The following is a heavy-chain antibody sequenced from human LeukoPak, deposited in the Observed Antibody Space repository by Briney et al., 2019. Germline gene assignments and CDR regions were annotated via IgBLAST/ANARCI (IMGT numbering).Heavy chain of an antibody. CDR2: IIPILGIA. CDR3: ARVKRDYGDYEVDY. J-gene: IGHJ4*02. D-gene: IGHD4-17*01. Sequence: EASVKVSCKASGGTLSSYTISWVRQAPGQGLEWMGRIIPILGIANYAQKFQGRVTITADKSTSTAYMELSSLRSEDTAVYYCARVKRDYGDYEVDYWGQGTLVTVSS. V-gene: IGHV1-69*02. CDR1: GGTLSSYT.